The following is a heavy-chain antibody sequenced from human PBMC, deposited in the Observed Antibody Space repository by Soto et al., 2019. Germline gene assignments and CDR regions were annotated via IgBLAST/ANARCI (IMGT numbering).Heavy chain of an antibody. CDR1: GGSISSGDCY. D-gene: IGHD3-3*01. Sequence: QVQLQESGPGLVKPSQTLSLTCTVSGGSISSGDCYWSWIRKHPGKGLEWTGYIYYSGSTSYYPSFKGRVTISVDTAKNQFSPKLSSVTAADTAVYYRARWWSGSRQGFDPWGQGTLVTVSS. CDR3: ARWWSGSRQGFDP. J-gene: IGHJ5*02. V-gene: IGHV4-31*03. CDR2: IYYSGST.